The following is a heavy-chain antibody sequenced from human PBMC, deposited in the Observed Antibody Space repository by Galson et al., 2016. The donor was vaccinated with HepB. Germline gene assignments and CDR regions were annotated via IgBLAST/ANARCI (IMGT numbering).Heavy chain of an antibody. V-gene: IGHV3-30*02. CDR3: ANARGYGDYNYFYYYGMDV. CDR2: IGRDGRNE. D-gene: IGHD4-17*01. CDR1: GFIFSQYG. Sequence: SLRLSCAASGFIFSQYGMHWVRQAPGKGLESVAVIGRDGRNEYYADSVKGRFTISRDNSKNTLYVQMNSLRAADSAVYYCANARGYGDYNYFYYYGMDVWGHGTTVTVSS. J-gene: IGHJ6*02.